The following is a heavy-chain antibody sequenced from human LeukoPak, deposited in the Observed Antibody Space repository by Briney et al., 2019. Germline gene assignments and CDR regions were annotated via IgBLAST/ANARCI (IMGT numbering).Heavy chain of an antibody. D-gene: IGHD6-13*01. CDR2: INTNTANP. CDR3: ARDGDLSAASTDDAFDI. V-gene: IGHV7-4-1*02. Sequence: GASVKVSCKASGYTFTSYAMNWVRQAPGQGLESMGWINTNTANPTYAMGFTGLLVFYLATSVSTAYLQISSLKAEDTAVYYCARDGDLSAASTDDAFDIWGQGTMVTVSS. J-gene: IGHJ3*02. CDR1: GYTFTSYA.